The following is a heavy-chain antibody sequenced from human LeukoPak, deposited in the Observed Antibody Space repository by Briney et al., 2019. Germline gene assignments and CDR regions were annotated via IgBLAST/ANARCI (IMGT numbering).Heavy chain of an antibody. CDR1: GGPFSGYY. J-gene: IGHJ4*02. V-gene: IGHV4-34*01. CDR2: INHSGST. Sequence: PSETLSLTCAVSGGPFSGYYWSWIRQPPGKGLEWIGEINHSGSTNYNPSLRSRVTISVDTSKNQFSLNLSSVTAADTAVYYCAAKARDFDYWGQGTLVTVSS. CDR3: AAKARDFDY.